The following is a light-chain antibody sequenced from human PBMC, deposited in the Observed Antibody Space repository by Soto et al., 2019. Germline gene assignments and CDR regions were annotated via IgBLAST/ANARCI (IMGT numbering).Light chain of an antibody. CDR3: AAWDDSLRGVV. CDR1: SSNIGSNY. Sequence: QAVVTQPPSASGTPGQRVTISCSGSSSNIGSNYVYWYQHLPGTAPKLLIYRNNQRPSGVPDRFSGSKSGTSASLAISGLRCEDEADYYCAAWDDSLRGVVFGGGTQLTVL. J-gene: IGLJ2*01. CDR2: RNN. V-gene: IGLV1-47*01.